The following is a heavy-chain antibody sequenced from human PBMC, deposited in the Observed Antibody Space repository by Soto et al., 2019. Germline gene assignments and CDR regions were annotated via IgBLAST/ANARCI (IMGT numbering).Heavy chain of an antibody. J-gene: IGHJ4*02. V-gene: IGHV4-31*03. Sequence: SETLSLTCSVSGDPVSDGSYYWTWVRQHPVKGLEWIGYIYHTGNTYYNPSLQSRLIMSIDTSKNQFSLHLYSLTAADTAVYFCAAKLGTTHYFDFWGQGSLVTVSS. CDR1: GDPVSDGSYY. D-gene: IGHD7-27*01. CDR2: IYHTGNT. CDR3: AAKLGTTHYFDF.